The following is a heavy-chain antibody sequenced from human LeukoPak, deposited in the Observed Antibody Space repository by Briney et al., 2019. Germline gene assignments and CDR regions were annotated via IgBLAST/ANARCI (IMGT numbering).Heavy chain of an antibody. D-gene: IGHD2-2*01. J-gene: IGHJ3*02. V-gene: IGHV1-69*01. Sequence: SVEVSCKASGGTFSSYAISWVRQAPGQGLEWMGGIIPIFGTANYAQKFQGRVTITADESTSTAYMELSSLRSEDTAVYYCARDLWSYQLQSIARGAFDIWGQGTMVTVSS. CDR2: IIPIFGTA. CDR1: GGTFSSYA. CDR3: ARDLWSYQLQSIARGAFDI.